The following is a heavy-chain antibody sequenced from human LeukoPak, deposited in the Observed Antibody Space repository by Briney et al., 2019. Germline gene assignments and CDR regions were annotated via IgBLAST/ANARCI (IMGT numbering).Heavy chain of an antibody. J-gene: IGHJ5*02. V-gene: IGHV5-51*01. CDR1: GYSFTSYW. D-gene: IGHD6-6*01. CDR3: ARHGPDYTSSPNWFDP. CDR2: IFPGDSET. Sequence: NHGESLKISCKGSGYSFTSYWIGWVRQMPGKGLEWMGIIFPGDSETRYSPSFQGQVTISVDNSISTAYLQWSSLKASDTAMYYCARHGPDYTSSPNWFDPWRQGTLVTISS.